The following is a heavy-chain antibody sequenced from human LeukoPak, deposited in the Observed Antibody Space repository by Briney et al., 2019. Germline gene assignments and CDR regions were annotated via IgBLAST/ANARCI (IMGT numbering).Heavy chain of an antibody. D-gene: IGHD2-2*01. CDR3: ARHAGYCSSTSCYVNYYYMDV. J-gene: IGHJ6*03. CDR2: IYYSGST. Sequence: SETLSLTCTVSGGSISSYYWSWIRQPPGKGLEWIGYIYYSGSTNCNPSLKSRVTISVDTSKNQFSLKLSSVTAADTAVYYCARHAGYCSSTSCYVNYYYMDVWGKGTTATVSS. CDR1: GGSISSYY. V-gene: IGHV4-59*08.